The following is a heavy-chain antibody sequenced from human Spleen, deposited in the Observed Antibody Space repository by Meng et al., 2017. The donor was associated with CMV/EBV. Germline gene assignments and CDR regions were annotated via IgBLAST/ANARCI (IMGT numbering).Heavy chain of an antibody. V-gene: IGHV4-59*01. CDR2: IYYSGST. Sequence: GSLRLSCTVSGGSISGYYWSWIRQPPGKGLEWIGYIYYSGSTNYNPSLKSRVTISVDTSKNQFSLKLSSVTAADTAVYYCARRLPTGYFDYWGQGTLVTVSS. CDR3: ARRLPTGYFDY. D-gene: IGHD4-17*01. J-gene: IGHJ4*02. CDR1: GGSISGYY.